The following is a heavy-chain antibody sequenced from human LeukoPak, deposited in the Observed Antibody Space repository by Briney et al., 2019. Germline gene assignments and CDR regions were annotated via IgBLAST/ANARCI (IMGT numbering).Heavy chain of an antibody. V-gene: IGHV3-11*01. D-gene: IGHD3-22*01. J-gene: IGHJ4*02. Sequence: GGSLRLSCAASGFTFSDYYMSWNRQAPEKGLEWVSYISSSGSTIYYADSVKGRFTISRDNAKNSLYLQMNSLRAEDTAVYYCAKEPSYYDSSGYLDYWGQGTLVTVSS. CDR2: ISSSGSTI. CDR1: GFTFSDYY. CDR3: AKEPSYYDSSGYLDY.